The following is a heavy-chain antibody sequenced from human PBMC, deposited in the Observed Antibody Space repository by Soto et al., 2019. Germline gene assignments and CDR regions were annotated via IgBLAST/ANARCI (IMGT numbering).Heavy chain of an antibody. CDR3: ARDLDPAWSPWY. D-gene: IGHD2-8*02. CDR2: ISSSGSTI. J-gene: IGHJ4*02. V-gene: IGHV3-48*01. CDR1: GFTCSSYS. Sequence: PGGSLRLSCAASGFTCSSYSMNWVRQAPGKGLEWVSYISSSGSTIYYADSVKGRFTISRDNSKNTLYLQMNSLRAEDTAVYYCARDLDPAWSPWYWDQGPLVTVSS.